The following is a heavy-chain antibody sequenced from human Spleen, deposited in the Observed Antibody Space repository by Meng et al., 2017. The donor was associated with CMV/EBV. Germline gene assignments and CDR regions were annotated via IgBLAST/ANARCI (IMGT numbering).Heavy chain of an antibody. CDR1: GFSFSSYA. Sequence: GESLKISCAASGFSFSSYAIHWVRQAPGKGLEWVAFIRYDGSSKYYTDSVKGRFTISRDNSKNTLYLVMNSLRAEDTAVYYCAKDLSWWADNYYSYGMDVWGQGTTVTVSS. V-gene: IGHV3-30*02. D-gene: IGHD2-8*02. CDR2: IRYDGSSK. J-gene: IGHJ6*02. CDR3: AKDLSWWADNYYSYGMDV.